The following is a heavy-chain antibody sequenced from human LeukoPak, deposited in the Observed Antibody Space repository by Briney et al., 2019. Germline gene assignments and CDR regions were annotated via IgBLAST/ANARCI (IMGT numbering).Heavy chain of an antibody. D-gene: IGHD5-18*01. V-gene: IGHV4-38-2*02. Sequence: SETLSLTCTVSNYSISDGYYWGWIRQPPGKGLEWIGNVHQSGITSFSPSLRSRVTMSADTAKNHFSLRLRSATAADSAVYYCARGSDTAMVFFYDYWGQGMLVTVSS. J-gene: IGHJ4*02. CDR2: VHQSGIT. CDR1: NYSISDGYY. CDR3: ARGSDTAMVFFYDY.